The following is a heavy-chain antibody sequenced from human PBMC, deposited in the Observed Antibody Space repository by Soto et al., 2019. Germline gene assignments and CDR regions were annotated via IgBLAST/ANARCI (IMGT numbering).Heavy chain of an antibody. J-gene: IGHJ4*02. CDR1: GFTFSSYA. Sequence: QVQLVESGGGVVQPGRSLRLSCAASGFTFSSYAMHWVRQAPGKGLEWVAVISYDGSNKYYADSVKGRFTISRDNSKNTRYLQMNSLRAEDTAVYYCARESTEGYFDYWGQGTLVTVSS. V-gene: IGHV3-30-3*01. CDR3: ARESTEGYFDY. CDR2: ISYDGSNK.